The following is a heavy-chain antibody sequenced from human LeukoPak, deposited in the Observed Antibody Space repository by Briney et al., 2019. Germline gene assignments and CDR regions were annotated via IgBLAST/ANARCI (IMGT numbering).Heavy chain of an antibody. V-gene: IGHV3-21*01. J-gene: IGHJ4*02. CDR2: ISSSGNYR. D-gene: IGHD6-13*01. CDR3: TGEYIRGMADY. CDR1: GFSFSTYT. Sequence: PGGSLRLSCAASGFSFSTYTMIWFRHAPGKALEWVSSISSSGNYRDFADSVKGRFTISRDNAQKSLYLQMNSLRAEDTAVYYCTGEYIRGMADYWGQGTVVIVSS.